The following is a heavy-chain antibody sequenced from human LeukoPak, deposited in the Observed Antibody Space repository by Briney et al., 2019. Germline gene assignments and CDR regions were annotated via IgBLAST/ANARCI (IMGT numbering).Heavy chain of an antibody. J-gene: IGHJ4*02. Sequence: SETLSLTCTVSGASVSSHYRTWIRQPPGKGLEWIGYISHRGYTDYNPSLKSRVTISVDTSENQLSLRVNSLTAADTAVYYCAKVWAGTNFYLDYWGQGILVTVSS. D-gene: IGHD3-10*01. V-gene: IGHV4-59*02. CDR3: AKVWAGTNFYLDY. CDR1: GASVSSHY. CDR2: ISHRGYT.